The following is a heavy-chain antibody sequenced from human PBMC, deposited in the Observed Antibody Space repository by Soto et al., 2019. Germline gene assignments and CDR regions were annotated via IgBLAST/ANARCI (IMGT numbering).Heavy chain of an antibody. V-gene: IGHV3-74*01. Sequence: GGSLRLSCAAFGFTISGKKYVAWVRQAPGKGLEWVSRIDPYDTGITYADSVKGRFTISRDNAKNTLYLQMNSLRAEDTAVYYCTSDTFGARDSWGQGTLVTVSS. CDR1: GFTISGKKY. CDR2: IDPYDTGI. CDR3: TSDTFGARDS. D-gene: IGHD2-15*01. J-gene: IGHJ4*02.